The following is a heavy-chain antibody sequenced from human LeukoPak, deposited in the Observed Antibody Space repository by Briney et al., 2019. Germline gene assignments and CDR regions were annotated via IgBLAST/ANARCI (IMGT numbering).Heavy chain of an antibody. Sequence: GGSLRLSCAASGSTFSSFNMNWVRQAPGKGLEWVASIDTTSTYIFYADSVRGRFTISRDHARSSLSLQMHSLTADDTAVYYCARSRRDSAWYIDDYWGQGTLVTVSS. CDR1: GSTFSSFN. J-gene: IGHJ4*02. V-gene: IGHV3-21*01. CDR2: IDTTSTYI. CDR3: ARSRRDSAWYIDDY. D-gene: IGHD6-13*01.